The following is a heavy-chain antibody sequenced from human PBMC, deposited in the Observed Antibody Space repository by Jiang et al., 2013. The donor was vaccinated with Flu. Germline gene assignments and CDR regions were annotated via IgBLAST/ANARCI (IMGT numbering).Heavy chain of an antibody. Sequence: LEWLGRTYYRSKWYNDYAVSVKSRITINPDTSKNQFSLQLNSVTPEDTAVYYCARDFGATLFDYWGQGTLVTVSS. CDR3: ARDFGATLFDY. J-gene: IGHJ4*02. V-gene: IGHV6-1*01. CDR2: TYYRSKWYN. D-gene: IGHD3-16*01.